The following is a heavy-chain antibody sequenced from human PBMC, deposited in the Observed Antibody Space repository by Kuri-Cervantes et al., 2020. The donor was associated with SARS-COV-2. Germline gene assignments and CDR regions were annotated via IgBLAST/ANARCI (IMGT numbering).Heavy chain of an antibody. CDR1: GASISSSTYY. J-gene: IGHJ4*02. D-gene: IGHD1-1*01. CDR3: ARHYAFDNFHK. CDR2: IYESGDT. V-gene: IGHV4-39*01. Sequence: SETLSLTCTVSGASISSSTYYWGWIRQSPGKGLEWIGSIYESGDTYYSSSLKSRLSLSVDTSRNQFSLRLTSVTAADTAIYYCARHYAFDNFHKWGQGTQVTVS.